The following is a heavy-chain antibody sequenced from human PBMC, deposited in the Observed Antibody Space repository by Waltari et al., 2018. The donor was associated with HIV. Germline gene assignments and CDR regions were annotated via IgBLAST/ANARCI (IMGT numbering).Heavy chain of an antibody. V-gene: IGHV3-53*01. CDR3: ATVLVRTSWVITTAPFDY. D-gene: IGHD3-22*01. CDR1: GFAVINNY. CDR2: IYSNATT. Sequence: EVQLVEPGGGLIQPGGSLRLACAASGFAVINNYMPWVRQAPGKGLEWVSLIYSNATTYYADSVKGRFTISRDNSKNTLYLQMNSLRADDTAVYFCATVLVRTSWVITTAPFDYWGQGTLVTVSS. J-gene: IGHJ4*02.